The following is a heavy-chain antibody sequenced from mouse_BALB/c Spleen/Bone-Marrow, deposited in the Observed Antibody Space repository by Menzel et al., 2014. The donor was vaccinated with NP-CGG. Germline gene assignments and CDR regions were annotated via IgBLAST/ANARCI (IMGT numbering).Heavy chain of an antibody. V-gene: IGHV5-15*02. CDR1: GFTFSDYG. D-gene: IGHD2-3*01. Sequence: DVMLVESGGGLVQPGGSRKLSCAASGFTFSDYGMAWVRQAPGKGPEWVAFISNLAYSIYYADTVTGRFTISRENAKNTLYLEVSSLRSEDTAMYYCARDDGYPGGSAYWGQGTLVTVSA. CDR3: ARDDGYPGGSAY. CDR2: ISNLAYSI. J-gene: IGHJ3*01.